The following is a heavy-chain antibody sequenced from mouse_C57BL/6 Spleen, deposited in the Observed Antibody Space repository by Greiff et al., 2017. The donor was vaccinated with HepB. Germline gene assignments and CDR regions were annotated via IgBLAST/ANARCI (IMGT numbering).Heavy chain of an antibody. J-gene: IGHJ4*01. CDR1: GYTFTSYW. Sequence: QVQLQQPGAELVKPGASVKMSCKASGYTFTSYWITWVKQRPGQGLEWIGDIYPGSGSTNYNEKFKSKATLTVDKSSSTAYMQLSSLTSEDSAVDYVARPFYYGSSYGYAMDYWGQGTSVTVSS. D-gene: IGHD1-1*01. CDR3: ARPFYYGSSYGYAMDY. CDR2: IYPGSGST. V-gene: IGHV1-55*01.